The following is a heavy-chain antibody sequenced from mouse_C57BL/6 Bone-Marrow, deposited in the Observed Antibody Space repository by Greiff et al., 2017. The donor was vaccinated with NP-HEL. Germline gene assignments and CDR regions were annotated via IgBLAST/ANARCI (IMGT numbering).Heavy chain of an antibody. CDR3: ATGYYGSGYGGFAY. CDR1: GFTFSDYG. CDR2: ISSGSSTI. D-gene: IGHD1-1*01. J-gene: IGHJ3*01. Sequence: EVHLVESGGGLVKPGGSLKLSCAASGFTFSDYGMHWVRQAPEKGLEWVAYISSGSSTIYYADTVKGRFTISRDNATNTLFLQMTSLRSEDTAMYYCATGYYGSGYGGFAYWGQGTLVTVSA. V-gene: IGHV5-17*01.